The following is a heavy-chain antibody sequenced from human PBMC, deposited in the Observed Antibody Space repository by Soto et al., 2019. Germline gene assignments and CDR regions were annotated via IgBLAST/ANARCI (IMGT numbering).Heavy chain of an antibody. J-gene: IGHJ6*02. CDR3: ARDRHDYYGSGSYFGYYYYGMDV. D-gene: IGHD3-10*01. CDR1: GFTFSSYW. Sequence: GGSLSLSCAASGFTFSSYWMHWVRQAPGKGLVWVSRINSDGSSTSYADSVKGRFTISRDNAKNTLYLQMNSLRAEDTAVYYCARDRHDYYGSGSYFGYYYYGMDVWGQGTTVTVSS. V-gene: IGHV3-74*01. CDR2: INSDGSST.